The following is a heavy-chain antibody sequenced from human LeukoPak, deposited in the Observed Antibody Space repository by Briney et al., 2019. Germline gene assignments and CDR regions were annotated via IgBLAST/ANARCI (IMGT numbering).Heavy chain of an antibody. CDR3: AKKSGTSSSLDY. CDR1: GFTFSSYA. V-gene: IGHV3-23*03. J-gene: IGHJ4*02. D-gene: IGHD6-6*01. Sequence: GGSLRLSCAASGFTFSSYAMSWVRQAPGKGLEWVSVIYSGGSTYYADSVKGRFTISRDNAKNSLYLQMNSLRPDDTALYYCAKKSGTSSSLDYWGQGTLVTVSS. CDR2: IYSGGST.